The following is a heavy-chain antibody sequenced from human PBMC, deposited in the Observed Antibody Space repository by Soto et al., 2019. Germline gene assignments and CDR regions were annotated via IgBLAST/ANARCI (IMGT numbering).Heavy chain of an antibody. J-gene: IGHJ4*02. V-gene: IGHV3-15*01. CDR2: IKSKTDGGTT. CDR3: TTPYYYGSGRSWDFDY. D-gene: IGHD3-10*01. CDR1: GFTFSNAW. Sequence: EVQLVESGGGLVKPGGSLRLSCAASGFTFSNAWMSWVRQAPGKGLEWVGRIKSKTDGGTTDYAAPVKGRFTISRDDSKHTLYLQMNSLKTEDTAVYYCTTPYYYGSGRSWDFDYWGQGTLVTVSS.